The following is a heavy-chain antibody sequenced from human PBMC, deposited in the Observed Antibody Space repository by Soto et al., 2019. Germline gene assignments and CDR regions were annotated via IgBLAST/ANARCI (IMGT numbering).Heavy chain of an antibody. J-gene: IGHJ4*02. V-gene: IGHV3-33*06. CDR1: GFTFRSYG. Sequence: GGSLRLSCAASGFTFRSYGMHWVRQAPGKGLEWVAVIWFDGSNKYYAESVKGRFTISRDNSKNTLYLQMNSLRAEDTAVYYCAKDRDYPRDYFHYWGQGTLVTVSS. CDR2: IWFDGSNK. D-gene: IGHD3-10*01. CDR3: AKDRDYPRDYFHY.